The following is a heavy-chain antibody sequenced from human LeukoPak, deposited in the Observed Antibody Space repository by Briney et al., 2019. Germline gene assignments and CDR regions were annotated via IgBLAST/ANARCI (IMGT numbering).Heavy chain of an antibody. CDR1: GGSIRPFL. CDR3: ARDQDQIEGYYYYGIDV. CDR2: IYYSGST. D-gene: IGHD2-2*01. J-gene: IGHJ6*04. Sequence: PSETLSLTCIVSGGSIRPFLWNWIRQPPGKGLEWIGDIYYSGSTNYNPSLNSRVAISVDRSKIQISLKLTSVTAADTGVYYCARDQDQIEGYYYYGIDVRGKGTTVTVSS. V-gene: IGHV4-59*01.